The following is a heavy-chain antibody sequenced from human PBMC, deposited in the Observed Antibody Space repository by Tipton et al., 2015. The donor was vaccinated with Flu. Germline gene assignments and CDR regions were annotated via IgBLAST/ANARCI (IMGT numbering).Heavy chain of an antibody. Sequence: PGLVKPSETLSLTCSVSGASLTSGFSYWGWVRQTPGRGLEWLGSVFYSGNTQFNPILESRLSMSVEMSENQFSLRLTSVTAADTGTYYCARAGNCAAGSCNTGLFDYWGPGTLVTVSP. CDR3: ARAGNCAAGSCNTGLFDY. J-gene: IGHJ4*02. V-gene: IGHV4-39*01. CDR2: VFYSGNT. CDR1: GASLTSGFSY. D-gene: IGHD2-8*02.